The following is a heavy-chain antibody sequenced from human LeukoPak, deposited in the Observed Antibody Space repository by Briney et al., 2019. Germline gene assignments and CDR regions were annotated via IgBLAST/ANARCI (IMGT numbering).Heavy chain of an antibody. D-gene: IGHD3-10*01. Sequence: SQTLSLTCAVSGGSISSGGYSWSWIRQPPGKGLGWIGYIYHSGSTYYNPSLKSRVTISVDRSKNQSSLKLSSVTAADTAVYYCARDYYGSGSYYHDYWGQGTLVTVSS. V-gene: IGHV4-30-2*01. CDR1: GGSISSGGYS. CDR3: ARDYYGSGSYYHDY. CDR2: IYHSGST. J-gene: IGHJ4*02.